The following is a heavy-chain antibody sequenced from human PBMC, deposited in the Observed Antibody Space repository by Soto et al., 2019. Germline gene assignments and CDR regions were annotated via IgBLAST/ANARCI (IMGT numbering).Heavy chain of an antibody. D-gene: IGHD6-13*01. V-gene: IGHV3-33*01. CDR2: IWYDGSNK. CDR1: GFTFSSYG. J-gene: IGHJ4*02. Sequence: GGSLRLSCAASGFTFSSYGMHWVRQAPGKGLEWVAVIWYDGSNKYYADSVKGRFTISRDNSKNTLYLQMNSLRAEDTAVYYCARQDGEQQLFHFDYWGQGTLVTVSS. CDR3: ARQDGEQQLFHFDY.